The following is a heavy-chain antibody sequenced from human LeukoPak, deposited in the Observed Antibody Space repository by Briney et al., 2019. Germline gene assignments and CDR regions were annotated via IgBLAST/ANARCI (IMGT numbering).Heavy chain of an antibody. V-gene: IGHV1-69*06. CDR1: GYTFTSYF. J-gene: IGHJ3*02. CDR3: ASRSSGDYYDSSGYYYVGAFDI. D-gene: IGHD3-22*01. Sequence: ASVKVSCKASGYTFTSYFIHWVRQAPGQGLEWMGGIIPIFGTANYAQKFQGRVTITADKSTSTAYMELSSLRSEDTAVYCCASRSSGDYYDSSGYYYVGAFDIWGQGTMVTVSS. CDR2: IIPIFGTA.